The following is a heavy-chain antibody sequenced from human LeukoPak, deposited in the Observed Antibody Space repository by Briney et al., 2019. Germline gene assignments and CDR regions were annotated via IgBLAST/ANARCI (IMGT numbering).Heavy chain of an antibody. CDR3: AKDGKYYDISGAYYCDY. CDR2: IRYDARNK. J-gene: IGHJ4*02. V-gene: IGHV3-30*02. Sequence: GGSLRLSCPASGFTFRAYGMHWVRQAPGKGLEWVAFIRYDARNKYYADSVKGRFTISRDNSKNTLYLQMNSLRAENTAVYYCAKDGKYYDISGAYYCDYWGQGTLVTVSS. D-gene: IGHD3-9*01. CDR1: GFTFRAYG.